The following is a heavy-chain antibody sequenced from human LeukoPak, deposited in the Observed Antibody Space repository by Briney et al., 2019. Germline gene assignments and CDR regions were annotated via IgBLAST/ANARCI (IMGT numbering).Heavy chain of an antibody. CDR2: ISSIGSIT. V-gene: IGHV3-48*04. J-gene: IGHJ4*02. CDR1: GFTFSSYG. Sequence: GGTLRLSCAASGFTFSSYGMSWIRQAPGKGLEWVSYISSIGSITHYGDSVQGRFTISRDNAKNSLYLQMNSLRAEDTAVYYCARDRDTGRVGTTDFDYWGQGTLVTVSS. D-gene: IGHD5-12*01. CDR3: ARDRDTGRVGTTDFDY.